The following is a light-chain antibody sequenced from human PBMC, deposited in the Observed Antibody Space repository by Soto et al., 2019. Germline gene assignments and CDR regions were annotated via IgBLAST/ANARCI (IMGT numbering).Light chain of an antibody. CDR1: QSISTW. V-gene: IGKV1-5*03. J-gene: IGKJ2*01. CDR3: HQYDNYPYT. Sequence: DIQMTQSPSTLSASVGDRVTITCRASQSISTWLAWYQQKPGKAPNILIYKASSLESRVRSRFSGSGSATDFTLTISSLQPDDFASYYEHQYDNYPYTFGQGSKLEIK. CDR2: KAS.